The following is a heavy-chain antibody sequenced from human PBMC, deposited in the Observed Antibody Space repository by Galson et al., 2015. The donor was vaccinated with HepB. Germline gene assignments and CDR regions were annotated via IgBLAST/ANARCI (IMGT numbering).Heavy chain of an antibody. V-gene: IGHV1-69*02. D-gene: IGHD2-15*01. J-gene: IGHJ3*02. CDR2: IIPILGIA. CDR1: GGTFSSYT. Sequence: SVKVSCKASGGTFSSYTISWVRQAPGQGLEWMGRIIPILGIANYAQKFQGRVTITADRSTSTAYMELSSLRSEDTAVYYCAGRGYCSGGSCYPHDAFDIWGQGTMVTVSS. CDR3: AGRGYCSGGSCYPHDAFDI.